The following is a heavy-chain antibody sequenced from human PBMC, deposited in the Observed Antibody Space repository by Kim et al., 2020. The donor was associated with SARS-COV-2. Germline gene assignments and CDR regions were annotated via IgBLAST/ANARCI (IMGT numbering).Heavy chain of an antibody. V-gene: IGHV4-4*02. CDR3: ARSHYTIFGVVITSYFDY. CDR1: GGSISSSNW. CDR2: IYHSGST. Sequence: SETLSLTCAVSGGSISSSNWWSWVRQPPGKGLEWIGEIYHSGSTNYNPSLKIRVTISVDKSKNQFSLKLSSVTAADTAVYYCARSHYTIFGVVITSYFDYWGQGTLVTVSS. D-gene: IGHD3-3*01. J-gene: IGHJ4*02.